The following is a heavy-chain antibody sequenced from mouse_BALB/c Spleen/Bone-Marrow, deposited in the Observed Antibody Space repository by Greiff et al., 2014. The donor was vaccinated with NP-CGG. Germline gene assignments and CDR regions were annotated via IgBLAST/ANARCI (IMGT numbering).Heavy chain of an antibody. CDR1: GYTFSSYW. V-gene: IGHV1-9*01. Sequence: QVQLQQSGAELMKPGASVKISRKATGYTFSSYWIEWVKQRPGHGLEWIGEILPGSGSTNYNEKFKGKATFTAVTSSNTAYMQLSSLTSEDSAVYYCAREDYYGSSYGDYWGQGTTLTVSS. CDR2: ILPGSGST. J-gene: IGHJ2*01. D-gene: IGHD1-1*01. CDR3: AREDYYGSSYGDY.